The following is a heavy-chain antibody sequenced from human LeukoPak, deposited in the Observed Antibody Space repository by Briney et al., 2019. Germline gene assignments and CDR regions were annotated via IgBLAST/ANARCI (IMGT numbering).Heavy chain of an antibody. CDR2: IYYSGST. J-gene: IGHJ5*02. V-gene: IGHV4-30-4*01. CDR1: GDSISSGDYY. D-gene: IGHD4-17*01. Sequence: EPSETLSLTCTVSGDSISSGDYYWSWIRQPPGKGLEWIGYIYYSGSTYYNPSLKSRVTISVDTSKNQFSLKLSSVTAADTAVYYCARETLRYWFDPWGQGTLVTVSS. CDR3: ARETLRYWFDP.